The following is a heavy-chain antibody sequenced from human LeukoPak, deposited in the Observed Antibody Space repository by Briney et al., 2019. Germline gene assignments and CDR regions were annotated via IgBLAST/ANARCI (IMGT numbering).Heavy chain of an antibody. CDR3: ATVGGGI. CDR2: FDPEDGET. D-gene: IGHD6-25*01. CDR1: GYTLTELS. V-gene: IGHV1-24*01. J-gene: IGHJ3*02. Sequence: ASVKVSCNVSGYTLTELSMHWLRQAPAKGLEGMGGFDPEDGETIYAPKFQGRVTMTEDTSTDPSYMKLSSLRSEDTAVYYCATVGGGIWGQGTMVTVSS.